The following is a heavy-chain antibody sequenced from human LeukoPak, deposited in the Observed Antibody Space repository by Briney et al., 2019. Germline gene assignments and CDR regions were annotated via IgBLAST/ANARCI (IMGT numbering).Heavy chain of an antibody. CDR3: ARDSSGWETFDY. J-gene: IGHJ4*02. V-gene: IGHV1-18*01. Sequence: ASVKVSCKASGYTFTSYGISWVRQAPGQGLEWMGWISAYNGNTNYAQKLQGRVTMTTDTSTSTAYMELRSLRPDDTAVYYCARDSSGWETFDYWGQGTLVTVSS. D-gene: IGHD6-19*01. CDR1: GYTFTSYG. CDR2: ISAYNGNT.